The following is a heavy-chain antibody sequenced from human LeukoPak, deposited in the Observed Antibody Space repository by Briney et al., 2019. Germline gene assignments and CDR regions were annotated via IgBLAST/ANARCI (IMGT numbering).Heavy chain of an antibody. CDR3: ARGFGVVRADDAFDI. D-gene: IGHD3-3*01. V-gene: IGHV4-30-2*01. Sequence: PSETLSLTCTASGGSISSAGYYWSWLRQPPGKGLDWLGYSDHSGSTYDNPSLRSLATISVDRTKNQFSLKLSSVTAADAADYYFARGFGVVRADDAFDIWGQGTMVTVSS. J-gene: IGHJ3*02. CDR1: GGSISSAGYY. CDR2: SDHSGST.